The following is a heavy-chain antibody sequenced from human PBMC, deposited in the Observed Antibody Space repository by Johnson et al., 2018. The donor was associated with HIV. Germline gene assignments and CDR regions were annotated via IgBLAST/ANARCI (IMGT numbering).Heavy chain of an antibody. CDR2: INWNGGSI. D-gene: IGHD5-12*01. Sequence: VQLVESGGGVVQPGGSLRLSCAASGFTFSSYGMTWVRQTPGKGLEWVSGINWNGGSIGYADSVKGRFTISRDNAKNSLYLQMNSLRAEDTALYYCAKDLQSGATTHAFDSWGQGTMVTVSS. CDR3: AKDLQSGATTHAFDS. J-gene: IGHJ3*02. V-gene: IGHV3-20*04. CDR1: GFTFSSYG.